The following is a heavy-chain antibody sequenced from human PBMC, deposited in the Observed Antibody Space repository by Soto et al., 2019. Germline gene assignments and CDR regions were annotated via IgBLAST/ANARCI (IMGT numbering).Heavy chain of an antibody. Sequence: ASVKVSCKASGYTFTSYYMHWVRQAPGRGLEWMGIINPSGGSTSYAQKFQGRVTMTRDTSTSTVYMELSSLRSEDTAVYYCARERDYYDSSGYYLPIGIWGQGTMVTVSS. CDR3: ARERDYYDSSGYYLPIGI. CDR1: GYTFTSYY. CDR2: INPSGGST. J-gene: IGHJ3*02. D-gene: IGHD3-22*01. V-gene: IGHV1-46*01.